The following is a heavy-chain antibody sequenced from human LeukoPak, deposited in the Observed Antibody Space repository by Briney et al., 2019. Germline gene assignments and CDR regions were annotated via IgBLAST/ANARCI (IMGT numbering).Heavy chain of an antibody. CDR3: AKDSLNSGWTTYYYYGMDV. CDR2: ISGSGGST. J-gene: IGHJ6*02. CDR1: GFTFSSYA. Sequence: GGSLRLSCAASGFTFSSYAMSWVRQAPGKGLEWVSAISGSGGSTYYADSVKGRFTISTDNSKNTLYLQMSSLRAEDTAVYYCAKDSLNSGWTTYYYYGMDVWGQGTTVTVSS. V-gene: IGHV3-23*01. D-gene: IGHD5-12*01.